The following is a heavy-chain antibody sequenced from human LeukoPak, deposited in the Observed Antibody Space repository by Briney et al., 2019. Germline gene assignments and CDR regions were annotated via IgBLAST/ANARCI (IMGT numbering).Heavy chain of an antibody. D-gene: IGHD2-2*01. V-gene: IGHV4-30-2*01. J-gene: IGHJ3*02. Sequence: SETLSLTCAVSGGSISSGGYSWSWIRQPPGKGLVWIGYIYHSGSTYYNPSLKSRVTISVDRSKNQFSLKLSSVTAADTAVYYCATYCSSTSCFVYGAFDIWGQGTMVTVSS. CDR2: IYHSGST. CDR3: ATYCSSTSCFVYGAFDI. CDR1: GGSISSGGYS.